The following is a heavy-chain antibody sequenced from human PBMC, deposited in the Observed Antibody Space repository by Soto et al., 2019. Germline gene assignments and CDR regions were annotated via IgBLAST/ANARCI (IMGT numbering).Heavy chain of an antibody. Sequence: SETLSLTCTVSNDSISPYYWSWIRQPPGKGLEWIGFIYYSGSTYYNPFLKSRVTISVDTSKNQFSLKLNSVTAADTAVYYCARDLWGYCGTDCYPLDVWGQGTTVTVSS. CDR2: IYYSGST. D-gene: IGHD2-21*02. J-gene: IGHJ6*02. CDR3: ARDLWGYCGTDCYPLDV. V-gene: IGHV4-59*01. CDR1: NDSISPYY.